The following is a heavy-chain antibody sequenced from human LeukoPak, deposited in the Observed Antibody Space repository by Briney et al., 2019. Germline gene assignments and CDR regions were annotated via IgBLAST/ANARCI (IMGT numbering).Heavy chain of an antibody. Sequence: SETLSLTCTVSGYSISSGYYWGWIRQPPGKGLEWIGSIYYSGSTYYNPSLKSRVTISVDTSKNQFSLKLSSVTAADTAVYYCARCITIFGVAPFDPWGQGTLVTVSS. CDR2: IYYSGST. V-gene: IGHV4-38-2*02. D-gene: IGHD3-3*01. J-gene: IGHJ5*02. CDR1: GYSISSGYY. CDR3: ARCITIFGVAPFDP.